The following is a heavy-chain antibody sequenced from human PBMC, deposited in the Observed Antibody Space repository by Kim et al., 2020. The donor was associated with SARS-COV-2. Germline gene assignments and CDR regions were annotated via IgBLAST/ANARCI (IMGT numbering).Heavy chain of an antibody. D-gene: IGHD3-10*01. CDR3: TSSYGSGSSYFDY. V-gene: IGHV3-49*02. J-gene: IGHJ4*02. Sequence: ARAGKGRFTISRDDSKSIAYLKMNSLKTEDTAVYYCTSSYGSGSSYFDYWGQGTLVTVSS.